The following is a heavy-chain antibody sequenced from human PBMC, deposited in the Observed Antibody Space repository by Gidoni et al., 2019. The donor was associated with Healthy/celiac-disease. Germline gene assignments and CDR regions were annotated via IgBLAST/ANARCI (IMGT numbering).Heavy chain of an antibody. CDR2: ISWNRGSI. J-gene: IGHJ4*02. V-gene: IGHV3-9*01. Sequence: EVKLVESGGGLVQPGRSLRLSCAASGFTVDDYARHWGRQAPGNGLELVSGISWNRGSIGYADSVKGRFTISRDNAKNSLYLQMNSLRAEDTALYYCAKALGYQQLVISPFDYWGQGTLVTVSS. CDR1: GFTVDDYA. D-gene: IGHD6-13*01. CDR3: AKALGYQQLVISPFDY.